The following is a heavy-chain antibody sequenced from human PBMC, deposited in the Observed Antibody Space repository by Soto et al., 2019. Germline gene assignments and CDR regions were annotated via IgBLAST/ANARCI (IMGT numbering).Heavy chain of an antibody. V-gene: IGHV1-69*13. Sequence: SVKVSCKASGGTFRTSAISWVRQAPGQGLEWVGGIMPVFRRPKYAQNFQDRVTITADESTSTAYMELSSLRSEDTAVYYCARAVAVAADFDYWGQGTLVTVSS. CDR2: IMPVFRRP. J-gene: IGHJ4*02. D-gene: IGHD6-19*01. CDR3: ARAVAVAADFDY. CDR1: GGTFRTSA.